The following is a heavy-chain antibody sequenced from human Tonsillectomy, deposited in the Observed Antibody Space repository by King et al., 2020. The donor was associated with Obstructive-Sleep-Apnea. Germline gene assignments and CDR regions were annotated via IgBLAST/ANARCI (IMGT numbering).Heavy chain of an antibody. CDR3: AKYRAVAVSVFDY. Sequence: VQLVESGGGLVQPGGSLRLSCAASGFTFSSFAMAWVRQAPGKGLEWVSTIIGSAGKTYDADSVKGRFTISRDNSKSTLYLQMNSLRAEDTAVYYCAKYRAVAVSVFDYWGQGTLVTVSS. D-gene: IGHD6-19*01. CDR1: GFTFSSFA. CDR2: IIGSAGKT. J-gene: IGHJ4*02. V-gene: IGHV3-23*04.